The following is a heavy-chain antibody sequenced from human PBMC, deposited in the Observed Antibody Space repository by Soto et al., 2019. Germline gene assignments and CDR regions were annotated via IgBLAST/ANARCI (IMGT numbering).Heavy chain of an antibody. J-gene: IGHJ5*02. V-gene: IGHV1-69*01. Sequence: QVQLVQSGAEVKKPGSSVKVSCKASGGTFSSYAISWVRQAPGQGLEWMGGIIPIFGTANYAQKFQGRVTITADESTSTAYMEQSSLRSEDTAVYYCARDPAHGYCSSTSCYGPWGQGTLVTVSS. CDR3: ARDPAHGYCSSTSCYGP. CDR1: GGTFSSYA. D-gene: IGHD2-2*03. CDR2: IIPIFGTA.